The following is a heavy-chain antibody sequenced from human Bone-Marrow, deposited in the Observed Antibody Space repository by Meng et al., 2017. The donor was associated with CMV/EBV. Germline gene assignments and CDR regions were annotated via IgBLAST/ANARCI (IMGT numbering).Heavy chain of an antibody. CDR2: IYYSGST. CDR3: ARDGDGERYYDL. CDR1: GGSISSGGYY. Sequence: CTVSGGSISSGGYYWSWIRQHPGKGLEWIGYIYYSGSTYYNPSLKSRVTISVDTSKNEFSLKLSSVTAADTAVYYCARDGDGERYYDLWGRGILVTVSS. D-gene: IGHD3-10*01. V-gene: IGHV4-31*03. J-gene: IGHJ2*01.